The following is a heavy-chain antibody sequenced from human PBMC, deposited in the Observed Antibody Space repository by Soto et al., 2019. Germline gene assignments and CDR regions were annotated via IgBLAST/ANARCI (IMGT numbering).Heavy chain of an antibody. Sequence: EVQLVESGGGLVQPGGSLRLSCAASGFTFSSYSMNWVRQAPGKGLEWVSYISSSSSTIYYADSVKGRFTISRDNAKNSLYLQMNSLRAEDTAVYYCARDYVGAYCSSTSXXXXYYYGMDVWGQGTTVTVSS. CDR1: GFTFSSYS. D-gene: IGHD2-2*01. V-gene: IGHV3-48*01. CDR3: ARDYVGAYCSSTSXXXXYYYGMDV. CDR2: ISSSSSTI. J-gene: IGHJ6*02.